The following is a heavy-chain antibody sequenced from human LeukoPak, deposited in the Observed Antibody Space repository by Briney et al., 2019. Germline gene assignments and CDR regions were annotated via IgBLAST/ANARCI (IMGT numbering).Heavy chain of an antibody. D-gene: IGHD6-19*01. CDR1: GGSISSYY. V-gene: IGHV4-59*01. J-gene: IGHJ4*02. CDR2: IYYSGST. CDR3: ARDAVAGTYDY. Sequence: NPSETLSLNCTVSGGSISSYYWSWIRQPPGKGLEWIGYIYYSGSTNYNPSLKSRVTISVDTSKNQFSLKLSSVTAADTAVYYCARDAVAGTYDYWGQGTLVTVSS.